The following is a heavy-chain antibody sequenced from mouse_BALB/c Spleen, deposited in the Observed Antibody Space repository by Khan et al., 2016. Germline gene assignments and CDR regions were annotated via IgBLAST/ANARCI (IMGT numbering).Heavy chain of an antibody. D-gene: IGHD2-1*01. Sequence: EVQLQESGPSLVKPSQTLSLTCSVTGDSITSGYWNWIRRFPGNKLEYMGYISYSGSIYNNPSLNSRISTIRDTSKNQYYLQLNTMTTEDTATYYCAGYDGNFFDYWGHGTTLTVSS. CDR1: GDSITSGY. J-gene: IGHJ2*01. CDR2: ISYSGSI. V-gene: IGHV3-8*02. CDR3: AGYDGNFFDY.